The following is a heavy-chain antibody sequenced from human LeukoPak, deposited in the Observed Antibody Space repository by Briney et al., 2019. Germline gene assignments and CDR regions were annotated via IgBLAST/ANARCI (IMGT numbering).Heavy chain of an antibody. CDR3: ARVRRGSYYSDY. CDR1: GYSISSGYY. J-gene: IGHJ4*02. Sequence: SETLSLTCTVSGYSISSGYYWGWIRQPPGKGLEWIGSIYHSGSTYYNPSLKSRVTISVDTSKNQFSLKLSSVTAADTAVYYCARVRRGSYYSDYWGQRTLVTVSS. V-gene: IGHV4-38-2*02. D-gene: IGHD1-26*01. CDR2: IYHSGST.